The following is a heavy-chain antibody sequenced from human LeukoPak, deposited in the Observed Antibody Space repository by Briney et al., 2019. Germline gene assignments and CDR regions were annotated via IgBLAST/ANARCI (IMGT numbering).Heavy chain of an antibody. CDR3: AKDFKDISGYYLDS. CDR1: GFIFDDYA. V-gene: IGHV3-43*02. J-gene: IGHJ5*01. Sequence: GGSLRLSCAASGFIFDDYAMHWVRQAPGKGVEWLSFISNYADSTYYADSVKGRFTVSRDNRKSSLYLQMNSLRTEDTAFYYCAKDFKDISGYYLDSWGQGTLVTVSS. CDR2: ISNYADST. D-gene: IGHD3-3*01.